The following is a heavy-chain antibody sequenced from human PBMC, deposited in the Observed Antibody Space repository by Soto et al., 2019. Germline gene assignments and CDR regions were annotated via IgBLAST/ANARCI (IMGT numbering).Heavy chain of an antibody. D-gene: IGHD3-16*01. Sequence: ESGGGLVQPGGSLRLSCAASGFTVSSNYMSWVRQAPGKGLEWVSVIYSGGSTYYADSVKGRFTISRDNSKNTLYLQMNSLRAEDTAVYYCARRGFGTYYYYMDVWGKGTTVTVSS. CDR3: ARRGFGTYYYYMDV. CDR1: GFTVSSNY. J-gene: IGHJ6*03. V-gene: IGHV3-66*04. CDR2: IYSGGST.